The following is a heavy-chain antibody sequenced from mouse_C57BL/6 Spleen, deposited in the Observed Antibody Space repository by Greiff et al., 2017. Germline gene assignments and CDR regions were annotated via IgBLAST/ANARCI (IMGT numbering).Heavy chain of an antibody. V-gene: IGHV1-64*01. CDR2: IHPNSGST. D-gene: IGHD2-4*01. CDR3: AKRVYYDPLDAMDY. J-gene: IGHJ4*01. Sequence: VQLQQPGAELVKPGASVKLSCKASGYTFTSYWMHWVKQRPGQGLEWIGMIHPNSGSTNYNEKFKSKATLTVDKSSSTAYMQLSSLTSEDSAVYYCAKRVYYDPLDAMDYWGQGTSVTVSS. CDR1: GYTFTSYW.